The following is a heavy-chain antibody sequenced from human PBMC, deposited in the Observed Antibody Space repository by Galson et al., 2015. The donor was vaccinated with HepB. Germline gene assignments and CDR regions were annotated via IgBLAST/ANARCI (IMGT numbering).Heavy chain of an antibody. J-gene: IGHJ4*02. CDR3: ARLDEWELPSGLDY. D-gene: IGHD1-26*01. CDR1: GYTFTSYG. CDR2: ISAYNGNT. Sequence: SVKVSCKASGYTFTSYGISWVRQAPGQGLEWMGRISAYNGNTNYAQKLQGRVTMTTDTSTSTAYMELRSLRSDDTAVYYCARLDEWELPSGLDYWGQGTLVTVSS. V-gene: IGHV1-18*01.